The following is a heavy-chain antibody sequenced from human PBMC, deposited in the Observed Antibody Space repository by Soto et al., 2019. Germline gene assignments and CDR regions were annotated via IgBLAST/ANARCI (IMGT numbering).Heavy chain of an antibody. CDR3: AREKWGSGSRWLDP. V-gene: IGHV1-18*01. CDR2: ISAYNGNT. D-gene: IGHD6-19*01. J-gene: IGHJ5*02. CDR1: GYTYTSYG. Sequence: ASVKVSCKASGYTYTSYGISWVRQAPGQGLEWMGWISAYNGNTNYAQSLQGRVTINQDTSASTAYMELSSLTSEDTAVYYCAREKWGSGSRWLDPWGQGTLVTVSS.